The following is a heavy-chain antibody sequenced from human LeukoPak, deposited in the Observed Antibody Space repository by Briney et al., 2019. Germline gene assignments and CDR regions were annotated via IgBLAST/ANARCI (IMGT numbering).Heavy chain of an antibody. Sequence: PGGSLRLSCAASGFTFSRYWMHWVRQTPGKGLVWVSRINSDGSSTRYADSVKGRFTISRGNAKNTLDLQMSSLRAEDTAVYYSARVDCSGGSCYFDYWGQGTLVTVSS. CDR2: INSDGSST. J-gene: IGHJ4*02. D-gene: IGHD2-15*01. V-gene: IGHV3-74*01. CDR1: GFTFSRYW. CDR3: ARVDCSGGSCYFDY.